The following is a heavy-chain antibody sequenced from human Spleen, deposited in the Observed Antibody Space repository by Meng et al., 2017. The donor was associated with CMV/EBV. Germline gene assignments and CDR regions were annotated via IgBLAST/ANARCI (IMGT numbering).Heavy chain of an antibody. Sequence: GESLKISCAASGFTFSSYAMSWVRQAPGKGLEWVSAISGSGGSTYYADSVKGRFTISRDNSKNTLYLQMNSLRAEDTAVYYCAKDLPVVVIAISPADYWGQGTLVTVSS. J-gene: IGHJ4*02. CDR2: ISGSGGST. CDR1: GFTFSSYA. CDR3: AKDLPVVVIAISPADY. D-gene: IGHD2-21*01. V-gene: IGHV3-23*01.